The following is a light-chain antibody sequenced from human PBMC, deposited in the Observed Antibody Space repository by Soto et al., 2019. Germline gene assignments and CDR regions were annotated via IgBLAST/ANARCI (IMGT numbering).Light chain of an antibody. J-gene: IGKJ1*01. CDR3: QQYNNWPV. V-gene: IGKV3-15*01. Sequence: EIVITQSPATLSVSPGERATLSCRASQSVSSNLAWYEQRPGQAPRILIYAASTSATGIPARFSGSGSGTEFTLTISSRQSEDFAVYYYQQYNNWPVFGQGTKVDIK. CDR2: AAS. CDR1: QSVSSN.